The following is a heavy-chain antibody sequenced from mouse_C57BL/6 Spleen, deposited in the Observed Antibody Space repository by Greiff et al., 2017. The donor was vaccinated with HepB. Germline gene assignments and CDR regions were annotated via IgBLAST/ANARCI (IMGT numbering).Heavy chain of an antibody. CDR2: ISSGGSYT. D-gene: IGHD1-1*01. Sequence: EVMLVESGGDLVKPGGSLKLSCAASGFTFSSYGMSWVRQTPDKRLEWVATISSGGSYTYYPDSVKGRFTISRDNAKNTLYLQMSSLKSEVTAMYYCARHASIYGSSWDYFDYWGQGTTLTVSS. CDR3: ARHASIYGSSWDYFDY. J-gene: IGHJ2*01. CDR1: GFTFSSYG. V-gene: IGHV5-6*01.